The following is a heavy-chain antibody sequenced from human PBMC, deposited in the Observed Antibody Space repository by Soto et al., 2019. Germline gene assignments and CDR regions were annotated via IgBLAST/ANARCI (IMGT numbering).Heavy chain of an antibody. Sequence: ASVKVSCKASGYTFTGYYMHWVRQAPGQGLEWMGWINPNSGGTNYAQKFQGWVTMTRDTSISTAYMELSRLRSDDTAVYYRARERRTKHNWFDPWGQGTLVTVSS. CDR1: GYTFTGYY. V-gene: IGHV1-2*04. CDR3: ARERRTKHNWFDP. J-gene: IGHJ5*02. CDR2: INPNSGGT. D-gene: IGHD1-1*01.